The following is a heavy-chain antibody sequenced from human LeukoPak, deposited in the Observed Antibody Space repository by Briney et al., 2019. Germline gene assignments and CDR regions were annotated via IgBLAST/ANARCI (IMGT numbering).Heavy chain of an antibody. CDR3: AKRATAAAGNPSYYFDY. Sequence: GGSLRLSCAASGFTFSSYAMSWVRQAPGKGLEWVSAISGSGGSTYYADSVKGRFTISRDNSKNTLYLQVNSLRAEDTAVYYCAKRATAAAGNPSYYFDYWGQGTLVAVSS. CDR2: ISGSGGST. D-gene: IGHD6-13*01. CDR1: GFTFSSYA. J-gene: IGHJ4*02. V-gene: IGHV3-23*01.